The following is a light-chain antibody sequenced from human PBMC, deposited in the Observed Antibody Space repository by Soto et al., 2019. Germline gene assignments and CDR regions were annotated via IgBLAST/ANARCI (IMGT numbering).Light chain of an antibody. V-gene: IGKV1-33*01. CDR1: QGISRE. J-gene: IGKJ4*01. CDR3: QQYTSLPLT. Sequence: DIQMTQSPSSLSASAGDSVTITCQASQGISRELNWYQQKPGRAPKLLIYGASNLQTGVPSRFSGSGSGTEFTFTISAFQPEDIATYYCQQYTSLPLTFGGGTKVEI. CDR2: GAS.